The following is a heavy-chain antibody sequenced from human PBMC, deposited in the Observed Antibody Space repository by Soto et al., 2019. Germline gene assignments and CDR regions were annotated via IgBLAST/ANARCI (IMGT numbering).Heavy chain of an antibody. CDR1: GYTFTGYY. Sequence: ASVKVSCKASGYTFTGYYMHWVRQAPGQGLEWMGWINPNSGGTNYAQKFQGWVTMTRDTSISTAYMELSRLRSDDTAVYYCARGVNDGGNSHYFDYWGQGTLVTVSS. CDR2: INPNSGGT. V-gene: IGHV1-2*04. D-gene: IGHD2-21*02. CDR3: ARGVNDGGNSHYFDY. J-gene: IGHJ4*02.